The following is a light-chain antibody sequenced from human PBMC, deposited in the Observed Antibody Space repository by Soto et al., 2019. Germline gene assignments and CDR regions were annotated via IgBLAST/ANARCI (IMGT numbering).Light chain of an antibody. J-gene: IGKJ5*01. CDR2: GAS. V-gene: IGKV3-11*01. Sequence: EIVLTHSPATLSLSPWEIATLSCRASQRVSSYLAWYQQNPGQAPRLLIYGASTRATGIPARFSGSGSGTDFTLTISSLEPEDFAVYYCQQRSNWPPTFGQGTRLEIK. CDR1: QRVSSY. CDR3: QQRSNWPPT.